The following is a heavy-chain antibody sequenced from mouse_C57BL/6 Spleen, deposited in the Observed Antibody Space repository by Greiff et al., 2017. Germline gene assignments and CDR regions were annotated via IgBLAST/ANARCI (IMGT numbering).Heavy chain of an antibody. Sequence: VQLQQPGAELVRPGSSVKLSCKASGYTFTSYWMHWVKQRPIQGLEWIGNIDPSDSETHYNQKFKDKATLTVDKSSSTAYMQLSSLTSEDSAVYYCARLEDYALGYWGQGASVTVSS. CDR3: ARLEDYALGY. CDR2: IDPSDSET. J-gene: IGHJ4*01. V-gene: IGHV1-52*01. D-gene: IGHD2-4*01. CDR1: GYTFTSYW.